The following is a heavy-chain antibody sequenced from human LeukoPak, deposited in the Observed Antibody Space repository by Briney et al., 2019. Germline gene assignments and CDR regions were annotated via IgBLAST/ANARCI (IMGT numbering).Heavy chain of an antibody. J-gene: IGHJ4*02. V-gene: IGHV1-46*01. CDR1: GYSFTSYY. CDR3: ARTNGATTPFDY. CDR2: INPSGGST. D-gene: IGHD5-24*01. Sequence: ASVKVSCKASGYSFTSYYMHWVRQAPGQGLEWMGIINPSGGSTSYAQKFQGRVTMTRDMSTSTVYMELSSLRSDDTAVYYCARTNGATTPFDYWGQGTLVTVSS.